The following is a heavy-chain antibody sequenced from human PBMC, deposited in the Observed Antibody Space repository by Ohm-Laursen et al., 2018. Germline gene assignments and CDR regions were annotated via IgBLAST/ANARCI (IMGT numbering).Heavy chain of an antibody. CDR2: INHSGST. CDR1: GGSFSGYY. V-gene: IGHV4-34*01. D-gene: IGHD3-22*01. CDR3: ARDGRPLDSSGYYYFDY. Sequence: GTLSLTCAVYGGSFSGYYWSWIRQPPGKGLEWIGEINHSGSTNYNPSLKSRVTISVDTSKNQFSLKLSSVTAADTAVYYCARDGRPLDSSGYYYFDYWGQGILVTVSS. J-gene: IGHJ4*02.